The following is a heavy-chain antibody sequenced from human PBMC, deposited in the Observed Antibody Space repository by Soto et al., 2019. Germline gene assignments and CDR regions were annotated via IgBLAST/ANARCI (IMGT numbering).Heavy chain of an antibody. CDR2: IYYSGST. Sequence: SSETLSLTCTVSGGSISSYYWSWIRQTPGKGLEWIGYIYYSGSTNYNPSLKSRVTISVDMSKNQFSLKLSSVTAADTAVYYCARADYDSSGYYFGEFDYWGQGTLVTVSS. V-gene: IGHV4-59*01. J-gene: IGHJ4*02. D-gene: IGHD3-22*01. CDR3: ARADYDSSGYYFGEFDY. CDR1: GGSISSYY.